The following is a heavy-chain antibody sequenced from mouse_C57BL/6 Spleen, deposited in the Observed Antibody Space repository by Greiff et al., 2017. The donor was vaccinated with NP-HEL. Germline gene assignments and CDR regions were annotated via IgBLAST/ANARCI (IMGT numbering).Heavy chain of an antibody. D-gene: IGHD1-1*01. CDR1: GYAFTNYL. J-gene: IGHJ3*01. CDR3: ARPLITTVVATPFAY. V-gene: IGHV1-54*02. CDR2: INPGSGGT. Sequence: ESGAELVRPGTSVKVSCKASGYAFTNYLIEWVKQRPGQGLEWIGVINPGSGGTNYNEKFKGKATFTADTSSNTAYMQLSSLTTEDSAIYYCARPLITTVVATPFAYWGQGTLVTVSA.